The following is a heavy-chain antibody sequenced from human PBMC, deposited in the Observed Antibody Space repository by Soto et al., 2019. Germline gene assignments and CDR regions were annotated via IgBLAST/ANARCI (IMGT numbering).Heavy chain of an antibody. D-gene: IGHD3-9*01. CDR2: ISGGGDLV. J-gene: IGHJ3*01. CDR1: GFTFSSYS. CDR3: ARDFDAAFDP. Sequence: EVQLVESGGALVQRGGSLRLSCAASGFTFSSYSMNWVRQAPGKGLEWVSYISGGGDLVDYADSVKGRFTISRDNAKNSLYLQMSSLSDEDTAVYFCARDFDAAFDPWGTGTMVPVSS. V-gene: IGHV3-48*02.